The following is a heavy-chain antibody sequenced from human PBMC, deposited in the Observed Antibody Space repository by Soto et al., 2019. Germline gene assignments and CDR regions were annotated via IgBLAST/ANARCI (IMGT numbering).Heavy chain of an antibody. J-gene: IGHJ3*02. D-gene: IGHD2-15*01. V-gene: IGHV3-23*01. CDR1: GFSFGSYA. CDR2: ISGSGGST. CDR3: ARPAPRWHDAFDI. Sequence: PGGSLRLPCAASGFSFGSYALSWVRPAPGKGLEWVSAISGSGGSTYYADSVKGRFTISRDNSKNTLYLQMNSLRAEDTAVYYCARPAPRWHDAFDIWGQGTMVTVSS.